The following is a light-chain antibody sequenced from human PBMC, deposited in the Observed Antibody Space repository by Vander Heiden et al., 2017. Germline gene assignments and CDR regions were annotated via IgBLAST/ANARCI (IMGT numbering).Light chain of an antibody. Sequence: DIQMTQSPSSLSVSVGDRVTINCRASPSIRHYLNWYQQKPGKAPNILNFTTSSLQSVVPSRFSGSGSGTDFAPTISRQQPEDFASYYRQQSFSPPFTFGRGTKVEIK. CDR2: TTS. CDR3: QQSFSPPFT. V-gene: IGKV1-39*01. J-gene: IGKJ4*01. CDR1: PSIRHY.